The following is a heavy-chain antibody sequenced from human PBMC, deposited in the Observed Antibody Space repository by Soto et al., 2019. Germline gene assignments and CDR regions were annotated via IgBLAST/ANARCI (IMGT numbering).Heavy chain of an antibody. CDR2: IYYSGST. CDR1: GGSVSSGSYY. CDR3: ARDRVSRRVSGSYRRIDD. V-gene: IGHV4-61*01. D-gene: IGHD1-26*01. J-gene: IGHJ4*02. Sequence: PSETLSLTCTVSGGSVSSGSYYWSWIRQPPGKGLEWIGYIYYSGSTNYNPSLKSRVTISVDTSKNQFSLKLSSVTAADTAVYYCARDRVSRRVSGSYRRIDDWGKGTLVTVAS.